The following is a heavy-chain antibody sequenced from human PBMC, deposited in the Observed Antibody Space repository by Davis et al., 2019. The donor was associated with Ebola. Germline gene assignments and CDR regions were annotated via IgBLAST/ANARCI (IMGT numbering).Heavy chain of an antibody. Sequence: GESLKISCVASGFTFSRNSMNWVRQAPGKGLEWVSYISSSSTTIYYADSVTGRFTISRDNAKYALYLQMNSLRDEDTAVYYCARAGMVQGVITKWDGYWGQGTLVTVSS. CDR2: ISSSSTTI. V-gene: IGHV3-48*02. CDR3: ARAGMVQGVITKWDGY. D-gene: IGHD3-10*01. CDR1: GFTFSRNS. J-gene: IGHJ4*02.